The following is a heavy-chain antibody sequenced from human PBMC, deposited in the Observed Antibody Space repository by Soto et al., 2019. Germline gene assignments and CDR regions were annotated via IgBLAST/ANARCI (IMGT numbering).Heavy chain of an antibody. V-gene: IGHV4-30-2*01. D-gene: IGHD1-20*01. CDR2: IYHSGST. CDR1: GGSISSGGYS. CDR3: AREGRGYNAFDI. J-gene: IGHJ3*02. Sequence: SETLSLTCAVSGGSISSGGYSWSWIRQPPGKGLEWIGYIYHSGSTYYNPSLKSRVTISVDRSKNQFSLKLSSVTAADTAVYYCAREGRGYNAFDIWGQGTMVT.